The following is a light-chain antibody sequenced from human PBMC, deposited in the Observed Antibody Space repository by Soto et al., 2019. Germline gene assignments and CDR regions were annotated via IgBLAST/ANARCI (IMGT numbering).Light chain of an antibody. Sequence: DIQMTQSPSSLSASVGDRVTITCRASQGISISLAWYQKRQGQAHKLLIYAASTFLSGVPSRFSGGGSGTEFTLTVSSLQPEYGATYYCQKDNRVPLTFGPGTNADTK. J-gene: IGKJ3*01. CDR1: QGISIS. V-gene: IGKV1-27*01. CDR2: AAS. CDR3: QKDNRVPLT.